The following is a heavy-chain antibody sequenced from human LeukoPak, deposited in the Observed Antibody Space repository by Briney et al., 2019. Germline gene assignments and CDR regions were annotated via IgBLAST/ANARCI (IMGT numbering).Heavy chain of an antibody. CDR2: INPISGGT. V-gene: IGHV1-2*02. J-gene: IGHJ4*02. CDR3: ARVGCGSTSCFARPFDY. Sequence: ASVKVSCKASGYTFTGYYMHWVRQAPGQGLEWMGWINPISGGTNYAQKFQGRVTMTRDTSISTAYMELSRLRSDDTAVYYCARVGCGSTSCFARPFDYWGQGTLVTVSS. CDR1: GYTFTGYY. D-gene: IGHD2-2*01.